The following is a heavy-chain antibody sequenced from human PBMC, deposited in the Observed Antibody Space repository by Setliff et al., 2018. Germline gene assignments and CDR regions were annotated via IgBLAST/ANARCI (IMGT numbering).Heavy chain of an antibody. V-gene: IGHV1-18*01. D-gene: IGHD2-2*01. CDR1: GYTFTDYG. CDR3: SRLVRFCTRTSCQRLSGDDY. J-gene: IGHJ4*02. CDR2: ISPYTGNA. Sequence: ASVKVSCKASGYTFTDYGVTWVRQAPGKGLEWVGWISPYTGNAYYAPKFQGRVSLTTDTSTTTAYMDLRSLRPDGTAIYFCSRLVRFCTRTSCQRLSGDDYWGQGTLVTVSS.